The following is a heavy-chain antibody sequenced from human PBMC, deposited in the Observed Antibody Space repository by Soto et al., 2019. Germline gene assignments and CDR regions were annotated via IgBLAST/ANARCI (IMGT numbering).Heavy chain of an antibody. V-gene: IGHV3-30*18. D-gene: IGHD5-12*01. Sequence: QVQLVESGGGVVQPGTSLRLSCAASGFTFSSFGIHWVRQAPGKGLEWVAVISYDGIDKNYGDSVKGRFTISRENSKNMVYLQMNSLRIEDTAVYHCAKDLREMATIRPDDWGHGVLVAVSS. CDR1: GFTFSSFG. CDR3: AKDLREMATIRPDD. J-gene: IGHJ4*01. CDR2: ISYDGIDK.